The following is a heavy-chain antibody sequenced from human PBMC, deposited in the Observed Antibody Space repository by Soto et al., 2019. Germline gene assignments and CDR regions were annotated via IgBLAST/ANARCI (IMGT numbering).Heavy chain of an antibody. CDR3: AKYCSGGSCYLGFSAFDI. J-gene: IGHJ3*02. Sequence: EVQLLESGGGLVQPGGSLRLSCAASGFTFSSYAMSWVRQAPGKGLEWVSAISGSGGSTYYADSVKGRFTISRDNSKNTPYLQMNSLRAEDTAVYYCAKYCSGGSCYLGFSAFDIWGQGTMVTVSS. D-gene: IGHD2-15*01. CDR2: ISGSGGST. V-gene: IGHV3-23*01. CDR1: GFTFSSYA.